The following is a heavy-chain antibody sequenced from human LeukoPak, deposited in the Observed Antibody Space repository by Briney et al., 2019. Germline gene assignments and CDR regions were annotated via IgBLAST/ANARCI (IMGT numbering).Heavy chain of an antibody. D-gene: IGHD2/OR15-2a*01. CDR2: IYDSGTT. CDR1: GGSISSYY. Sequence: PSETLSLTCTVSGGSISSYYWNWIRQPPGKGLEWIGYIYDSGTTNYNPSLKSRVTMSVDSSKNQFSLKLSSVTAADTAVYYCARGATSLSYFDSRGQGTLVTVSS. J-gene: IGHJ4*02. V-gene: IGHV4-59*01. CDR3: ARGATSLSYFDS.